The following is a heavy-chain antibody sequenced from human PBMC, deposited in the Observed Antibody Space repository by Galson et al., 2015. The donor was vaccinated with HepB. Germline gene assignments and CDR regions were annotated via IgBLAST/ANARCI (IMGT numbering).Heavy chain of an antibody. CDR1: GFTFSSYA. V-gene: IGHV3-23*01. CDR2: ISGSGGST. Sequence: SLRLSCAASGFTFSSYAMSWVRQAPGKGLEWVSAISGSGGSTYYADSVKGRFTISRDNSKNTLYLQMNSLRAEDTAVYYCALSQGGGYSYGWDYYYYGMDVWGQGTTVTVSS. J-gene: IGHJ6*02. D-gene: IGHD5-18*01. CDR3: ALSQGGGYSYGWDYYYYGMDV.